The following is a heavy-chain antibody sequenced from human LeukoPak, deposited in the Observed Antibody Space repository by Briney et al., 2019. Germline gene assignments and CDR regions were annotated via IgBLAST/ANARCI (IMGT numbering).Heavy chain of an antibody. V-gene: IGHV3-7*01. Sequence: GGSLRLSCAASGFTFSSYWMSWVREAPGEGLEWVANIKIDGSEKCYVDSVKRRFTSSRDNAKNSLYLQMNSLRAEDTAVYYCARVLSPGHYYGDYVFSSFDYWGQGTLVTVSS. CDR2: IKIDGSEK. D-gene: IGHD4-17*01. CDR1: GFTFSSYW. CDR3: ARVLSPGHYYGDYVFSSFDY. J-gene: IGHJ4*02.